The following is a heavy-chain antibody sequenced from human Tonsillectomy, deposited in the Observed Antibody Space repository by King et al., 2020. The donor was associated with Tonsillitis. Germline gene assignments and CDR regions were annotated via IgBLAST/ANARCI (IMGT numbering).Heavy chain of an antibody. CDR2: MSGSGDST. Sequence: VQLVESGGGLVQPGGSLRLSCAASGFTFTNYAMTWVRQAPGKGLEWVSTMSGSGDSTYYADSVRGRFTISRDNSKSTLYLQLNGLRAEDTAVYYCAKITDFGFRFDPWGQGTLVTVSS. V-gene: IGHV3-23*04. CDR1: GFTFTNYA. D-gene: IGHD3-3*01. CDR3: AKITDFGFRFDP. J-gene: IGHJ5*02.